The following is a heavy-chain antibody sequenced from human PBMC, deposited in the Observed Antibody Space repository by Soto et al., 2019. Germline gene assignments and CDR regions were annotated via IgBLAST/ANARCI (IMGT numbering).Heavy chain of an antibody. J-gene: IGHJ4*02. CDR2: ISGSGGGT. Sequence: EVQLLESGGGLVQPGGSLRLSCAASGFTFSSYAMSLVRQAPGKGLEWVSAISGSGGGTYYADSVKGRFTISRDNSKNTLYLQMNSLRAEDTAVYYCANSIAAAGIAMDYWGQGTLVTVSS. V-gene: IGHV3-23*01. CDR1: GFTFSSYA. D-gene: IGHD6-13*01. CDR3: ANSIAAAGIAMDY.